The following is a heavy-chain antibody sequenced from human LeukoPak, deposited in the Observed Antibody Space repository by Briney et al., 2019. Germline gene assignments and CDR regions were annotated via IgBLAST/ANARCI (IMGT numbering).Heavy chain of an antibody. CDR3: ARVTSYGDYVIYYYYYMDV. D-gene: IGHD4-17*01. J-gene: IGHJ6*03. CDR1: GYSISSGYY. V-gene: IGHV4-38-2*01. CDR2: IYHSGST. Sequence: SETLSLTCAVSGYSISSGYYWGWIRQPPGKGLEWIGSIYHSGSTYYNPSLKSRVTISVDTSKNQFSLKLSSVPAADTAVYYCARVTSYGDYVIYYYYYMDVWGKGTTVTVSS.